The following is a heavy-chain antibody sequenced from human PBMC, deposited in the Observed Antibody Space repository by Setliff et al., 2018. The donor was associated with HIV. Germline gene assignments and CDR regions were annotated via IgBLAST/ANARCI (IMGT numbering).Heavy chain of an antibody. CDR1: GYTFSDFY. CDR3: ATGTGKYSVDAFDV. D-gene: IGHD7-27*01. V-gene: IGHV1-69-2*01. CDR2: LDPESGEV. Sequence: ASVKVSCKASGYTFSDFYIHWVQQAPGKGLEWMGRLDPESGEVIYGENFQGRVTISADTSINTTYMELPSLTSEDTAVYYCATGTGKYSVDAFDVWGLGTAVTVSS. J-gene: IGHJ3*01.